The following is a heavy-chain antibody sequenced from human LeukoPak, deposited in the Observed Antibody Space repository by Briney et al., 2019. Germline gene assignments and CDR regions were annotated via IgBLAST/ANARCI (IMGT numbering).Heavy chain of an antibody. CDR1: GGSFSGYY. CDR3: ARQRQWLVRDYYYYYYMDV. V-gene: IGHV4-34*01. J-gene: IGHJ6*03. CDR2: INHSGST. D-gene: IGHD6-19*01. Sequence: SETLSLTCAVYGGSFSGYYWSWIRQPPGKGLEWIGEINHSGSTNYNPSLKSRVTISVDTSKNQFSLKLSSVTAADTAVYYCARQRQWLVRDYYYYYYMDVWGKGTTVTISS.